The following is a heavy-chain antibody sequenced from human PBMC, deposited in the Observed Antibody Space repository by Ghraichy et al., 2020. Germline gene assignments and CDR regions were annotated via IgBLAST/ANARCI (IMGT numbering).Heavy chain of an antibody. Sequence: SETLSLTCTVSGGSINTYYWSWIWQSPGKGLEWIGYISSDGSTKSNPSLKSRVTMSLDTSKSQFSLKITSVAAADTAVYYCAGHRCRGYACYPLWDFDYWFQGTLVTVSS. J-gene: IGHJ4*02. CDR3: AGHRCRGYACYPLWDFDY. D-gene: IGHD3-22*01. V-gene: IGHV4-59*08. CDR2: ISSDGST. CDR1: GGSINTYY.